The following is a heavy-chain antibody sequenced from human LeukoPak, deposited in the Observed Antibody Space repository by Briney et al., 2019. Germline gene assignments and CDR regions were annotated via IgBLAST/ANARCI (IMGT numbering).Heavy chain of an antibody. CDR1: GYTFTGYY. Sequence: ASAKVSCKASGYTFTGYYMHWVRQAPGQGLEWMGWINPNSGGTNYAQKFQGRVTMTRDTPISTAYMELSRLRSDDTAVYYCARDLSRYYDSSGYYRDYWGQGTLVTVSS. CDR2: INPNSGGT. CDR3: ARDLSRYYDSSGYYRDY. D-gene: IGHD3-22*01. J-gene: IGHJ4*02. V-gene: IGHV1-2*02.